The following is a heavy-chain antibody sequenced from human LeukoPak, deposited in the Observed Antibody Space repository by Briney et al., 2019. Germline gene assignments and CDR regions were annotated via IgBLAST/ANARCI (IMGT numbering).Heavy chain of an antibody. D-gene: IGHD3-10*01. CDR3: AKYALDYYGSGSYQYYGMDV. V-gene: IGHV3-23*01. Sequence: GGSLRLSWAASGFTFSSYAMSWVRQAPGKGLEWVSAISGSGGSTYYADSVKGRFTISRDNSKNTLYLQMNSLRAEDTAVYYCAKYALDYYGSGSYQYYGMDVWGQGTTVTVSS. CDR1: GFTFSSYA. CDR2: ISGSGGST. J-gene: IGHJ6*02.